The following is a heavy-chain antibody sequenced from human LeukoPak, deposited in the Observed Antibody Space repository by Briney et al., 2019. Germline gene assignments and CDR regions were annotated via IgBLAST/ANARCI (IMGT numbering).Heavy chain of an antibody. CDR3: AKGYGGNPRWFDP. D-gene: IGHD4-23*01. Sequence: GGSLRLSCAGSGFTFSSYSMNWVRQAPGKGLEWVSSISTSSSYIYYADSLKGRFTISRDNARNSLYLHMNSLRAEDTAVYYCAKGYGGNPRWFDPWGQGTLVTVSS. V-gene: IGHV3-21*01. CDR2: ISTSSSYI. J-gene: IGHJ5*02. CDR1: GFTFSSYS.